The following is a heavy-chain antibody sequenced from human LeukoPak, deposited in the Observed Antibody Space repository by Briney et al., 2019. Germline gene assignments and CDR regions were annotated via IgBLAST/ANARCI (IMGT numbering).Heavy chain of an antibody. CDR3: AKPHYYGSGSYYGY. Sequence: GGSLRLSCAASGFTFSSYAMSCVRQAPGKGLEWVSAISGSGGSTYYADSVKGRFTISRDNSKNTLYLQMNSLRAEDTAVYYCAKPHYYGSGSYYGYWGQGTLVTVSS. V-gene: IGHV3-23*01. CDR1: GFTFSSYA. J-gene: IGHJ4*02. D-gene: IGHD3-10*01. CDR2: ISGSGGST.